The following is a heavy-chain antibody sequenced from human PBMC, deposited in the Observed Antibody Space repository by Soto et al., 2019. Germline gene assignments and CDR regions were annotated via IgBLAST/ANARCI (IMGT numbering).Heavy chain of an antibody. CDR2: INPNNGGT. V-gene: IGHV1-2*02. J-gene: IGHJ4*02. Sequence: QVHLVQSGAEVKKPGASVKVSCKASGYSFTGNSMHWVRQAPGQGLEWMGWINPNNGGTNYAQKFQGRVTMTRDTSISTAYKDLSRLRSYDTAVYYCAMQRGGVLYWGQGTLVTVSS. CDR1: GYSFTGNS. D-gene: IGHD6-25*01. CDR3: AMQRGGVLY.